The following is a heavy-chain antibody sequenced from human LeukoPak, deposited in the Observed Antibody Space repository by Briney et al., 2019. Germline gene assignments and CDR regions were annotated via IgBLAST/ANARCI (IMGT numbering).Heavy chain of an antibody. CDR3: AWYGVTHGLDV. CDR1: GFTLSNYW. Sequence: GGSLRLSCAASGFTLSNYWMSWGRQGPGKGLGWVANTDQDGSDKYYVDSVKGRFTISRDNAKKPLYLQMNSLRAEDTAIYYCAWYGVTHGLDVWGQGTTVTVSS. V-gene: IGHV3-7*01. CDR2: TDQDGSDK. D-gene: IGHD3-10*01. J-gene: IGHJ6*02.